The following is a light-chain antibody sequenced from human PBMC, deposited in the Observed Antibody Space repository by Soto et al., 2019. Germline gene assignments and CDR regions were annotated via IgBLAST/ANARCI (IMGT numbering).Light chain of an antibody. Sequence: EIVLTQSPGTLSLSPGERATLSCRASQSVSSSYLAWYQQKPGQAPSLLIYGASSRATGIPDRFSGSGSGTVFTLTISRLEPEEFSVYYCQQYGSSPRITFGPGTKVDIK. CDR3: QQYGSSPRIT. CDR2: GAS. J-gene: IGKJ3*01. V-gene: IGKV3-20*01. CDR1: QSVSSSY.